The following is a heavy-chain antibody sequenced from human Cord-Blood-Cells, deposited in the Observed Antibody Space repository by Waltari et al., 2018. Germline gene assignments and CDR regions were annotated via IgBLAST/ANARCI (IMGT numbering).Heavy chain of an antibody. V-gene: IGHV3-23*01. CDR2: ISGSGGST. J-gene: IGHJ6*02. CDR3: AKDRYSSGWYGYYYYYGMDV. D-gene: IGHD6-19*01. Sequence: EVQLLESGGGLVQPGGSLRLSCAASGFTFSSYAMSWVRPALGKGLEGVSAISGSGGSTYYADSVKGRFTISRDNSKNTLYLQMNSLRAEDTAVYYCAKDRYSSGWYGYYYYYGMDVWGQGTTVTVSS. CDR1: GFTFSSYA.